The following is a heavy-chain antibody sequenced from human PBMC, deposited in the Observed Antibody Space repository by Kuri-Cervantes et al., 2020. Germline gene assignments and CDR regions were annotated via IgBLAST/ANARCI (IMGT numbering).Heavy chain of an antibody. V-gene: IGHV1-69*13. D-gene: IGHD5-24*01. J-gene: IGHJ6*03. CDR3: AADSNYKNYYYYYYMDV. CDR1: GGTISSYA. Sequence: SVKVSCKASGGTISSYAISWVRQAPGQGLEWMGGIIPIFGTANYAQKFQGRVTITADESTSTAYMELSSLRSEDTAVYYCAADSNYKNYYYYYYMDVWGKGTTVTVSS. CDR2: IIPIFGTA.